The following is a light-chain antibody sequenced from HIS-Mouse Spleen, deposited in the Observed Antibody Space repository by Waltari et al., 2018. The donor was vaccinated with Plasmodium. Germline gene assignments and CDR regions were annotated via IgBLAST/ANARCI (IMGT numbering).Light chain of an antibody. V-gene: IGLV3-10*03. CDR3: YSTDSSGNHRV. Sequence: SYELTQPPSVSVSPGQTARITCSGDALPKKYAYWYQQKSGQAPVLVIYEDSKRTSGIPERFSGSSSGKMATLTISGGQVEDEDDYYCYSTDSSGNHRVFGGGTKLTVL. CDR2: EDS. CDR1: ALPKKY. J-gene: IGLJ3*02.